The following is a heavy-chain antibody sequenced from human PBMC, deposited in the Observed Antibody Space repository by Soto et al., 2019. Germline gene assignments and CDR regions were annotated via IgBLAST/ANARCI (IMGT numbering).Heavy chain of an antibody. Sequence: QVQLVQSGAEVKKPGASVKVSCKASGYTFTDYYMHWVRQAPGQGLEWMGWINPVSGATKYAQKVQGWVTMTRDTSMSIVYLALRRLTSDDTALYYCAIEPLLYAGIGYYFEYWGQGTLVTVSS. CDR2: INPVSGAT. V-gene: IGHV1-2*04. J-gene: IGHJ4*02. D-gene: IGHD3-22*01. CDR3: AIEPLLYAGIGYYFEY. CDR1: GYTFTDYY.